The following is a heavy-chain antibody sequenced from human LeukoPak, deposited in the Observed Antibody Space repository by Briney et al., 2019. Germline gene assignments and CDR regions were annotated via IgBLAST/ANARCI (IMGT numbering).Heavy chain of an antibody. CDR1: GFTFSDYY. V-gene: IGHV3-11*01. CDR2: ISSSGSTK. J-gene: IGHJ4*02. Sequence: GGSLRLSCAASGFTFSDYYMSWIRQAPGKGLEWISYISSSGSTKYYADSVKGRFTISRDNAKNSLYLQMNSLRAEDTAVYYCARDPVGGSYYLPYYFDYWGQGTLVTVSS. D-gene: IGHD1-26*01. CDR3: ARDPVGGSYYLPYYFDY.